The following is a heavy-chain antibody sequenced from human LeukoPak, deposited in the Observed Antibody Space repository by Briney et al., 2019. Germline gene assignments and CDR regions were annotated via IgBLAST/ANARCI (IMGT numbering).Heavy chain of an antibody. Sequence: GGSLRLSCAASGFTFSSYAMSWVRQAPGKGLEWVSAISGSGGSTYYADSVKGRFTTSRDNSKNTLYLQMNSLRVEDTAVYYCAKYAPPTTTMTRFFDYWGQGALVTVSS. CDR1: GFTFSSYA. V-gene: IGHV3-23*01. CDR2: ISGSGGST. CDR3: AKYAPPTTTMTRFFDY. J-gene: IGHJ4*02. D-gene: IGHD4-11*01.